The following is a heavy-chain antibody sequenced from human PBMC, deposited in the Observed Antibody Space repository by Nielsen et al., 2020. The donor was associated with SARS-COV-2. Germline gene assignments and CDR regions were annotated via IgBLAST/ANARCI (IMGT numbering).Heavy chain of an antibody. J-gene: IGHJ6*02. CDR3: ARGVTIAAAGTYYYYGMDV. V-gene: IGHV3-53*04. CDR2: IYSGGST. D-gene: IGHD6-13*01. Sequence: VRKAPGKGLEWVSVIYSGGSTYYADSVKGRFTISRHNSKNTLYLQMNSLRAEDTAVYYCARGVTIAAAGTYYYYGMDVWGQGTTVTVSS.